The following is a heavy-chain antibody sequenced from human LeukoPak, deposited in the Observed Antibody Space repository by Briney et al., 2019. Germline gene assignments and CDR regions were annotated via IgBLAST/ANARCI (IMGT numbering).Heavy chain of an antibody. CDR1: GFTFNSYW. V-gene: IGHV3-7*03. D-gene: IGHD4-11*01. J-gene: IGHJ4*02. Sequence: GGSLRLSCAASGFTFNSYWMNWVRQVPGKGLEWVANINQDGSKKHYVDSVKGRFTISRDNAKNSLFLQMNSLRAEDTAVYYCARERYGNYNWGQGTLVTVSS. CDR2: INQDGSKK. CDR3: ARERYGNYN.